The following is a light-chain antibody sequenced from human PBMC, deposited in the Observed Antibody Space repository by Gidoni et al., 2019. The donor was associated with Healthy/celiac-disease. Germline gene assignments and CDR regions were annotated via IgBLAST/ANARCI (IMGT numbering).Light chain of an antibody. CDR3: QQSYSTLLLT. V-gene: IGKV1-39*01. CDR1: QSISSY. Sequence: DIQMTQSPSSLSASVGDRVTITCRASQSISSYLNWYQQKPGKAPKPLIYAASSLQSGVPSRFSGSGSGTDFTLTISSLQPEYFSTYYCQQSYSTLLLTVGGGTKVEIK. J-gene: IGKJ4*01. CDR2: AAS.